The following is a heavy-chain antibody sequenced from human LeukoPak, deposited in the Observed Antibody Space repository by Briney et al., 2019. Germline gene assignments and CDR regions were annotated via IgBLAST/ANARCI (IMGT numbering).Heavy chain of an antibody. D-gene: IGHD2-15*01. Sequence: SETLSLTCAVYGGSFSGYYWSWIRQPPGKGLEWIGEINHSGSTNYNPSLKSRVTISVDTSKNQFSLKLSSVTAADTAVYYCASGGYCSGGNCYSPPAYWGQGTLVTVSS. V-gene: IGHV4-34*01. CDR1: GGSFSGYY. J-gene: IGHJ4*02. CDR3: ASGGYCSGGNCYSPPAY. CDR2: INHSGST.